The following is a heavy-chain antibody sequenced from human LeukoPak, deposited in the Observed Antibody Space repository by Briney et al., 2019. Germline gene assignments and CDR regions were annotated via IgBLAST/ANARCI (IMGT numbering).Heavy chain of an antibody. Sequence: PGGSLRLSCAASGFTFSSYAMSWVRQAPGKGLEWVSAISGSGGSTYYADSVKGRFTISRDNSKNTLYLQMNSLRAEDTAVYYCAKFFLRRGILTGKTQGPFDYRGQGTLVTVSS. CDR1: GFTFSSYA. J-gene: IGHJ4*02. CDR2: ISGSGGST. CDR3: AKFFLRRGILTGKTQGPFDY. V-gene: IGHV3-23*01. D-gene: IGHD3-9*01.